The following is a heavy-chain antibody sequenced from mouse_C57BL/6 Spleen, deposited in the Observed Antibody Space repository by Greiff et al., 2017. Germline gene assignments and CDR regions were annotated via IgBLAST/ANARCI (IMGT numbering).Heavy chain of an antibody. CDR3: ARGGTTVVVYWYFDV. CDR2: IYPGSGST. D-gene: IGHD1-1*01. CDR1: GYTFTSYW. Sequence: VQLQQPGAELVKPGASVKMSCKASGYTFTSYWITWVKQRPGQGLEWIGDIYPGSGSTNYNEQFKSKATLTVDTSSSTAYMQLSSLASEDSAVYYCARGGTTVVVYWYFDVWGTGTTVTVSS. V-gene: IGHV1-55*01. J-gene: IGHJ1*03.